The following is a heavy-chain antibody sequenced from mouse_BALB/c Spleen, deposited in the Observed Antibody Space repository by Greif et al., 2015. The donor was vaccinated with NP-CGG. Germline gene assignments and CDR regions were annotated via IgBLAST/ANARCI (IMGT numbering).Heavy chain of an antibody. D-gene: IGHD2-14*01. V-gene: IGHV3-2*02. Sequence: EVKLVESGPGLVKPSQSLSLPCTVTGYSITSDYAWNWIRQFPGNKLEWMGYISYSGSTSYNPSLKSRISITRDTSKNQFFLQLNSVTTEDTATYYCARRKVREYFDVWGAGTTVTVSS. CDR1: GYSITSDYA. CDR3: ARRKVREYFDV. CDR2: ISYSGST. J-gene: IGHJ1*01.